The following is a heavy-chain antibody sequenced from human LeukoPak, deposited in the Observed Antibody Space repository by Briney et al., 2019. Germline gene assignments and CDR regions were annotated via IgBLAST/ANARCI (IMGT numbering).Heavy chain of an antibody. V-gene: IGHV1-2*02. CDR2: INPNSGGT. J-gene: IGHJ6*03. Sequence: GASVKVSCKASGYTFTGYYMHWVRQAPGQGLEWMGWINPNSGGTNYAQKFQGRVTMTRDTSISTAYMELSSLRSEDTAVYYCARVYYDSSGYYPLTGLIYYYYYMDVWGKGTTVTVSS. CDR3: ARVYYDSSGYYPLTGLIYYYYYMDV. D-gene: IGHD3-22*01. CDR1: GYTFTGYY.